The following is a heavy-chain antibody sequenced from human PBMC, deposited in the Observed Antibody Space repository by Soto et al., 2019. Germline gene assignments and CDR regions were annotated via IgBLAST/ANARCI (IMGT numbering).Heavy chain of an antibody. J-gene: IGHJ4*02. D-gene: IGHD6-13*01. CDR3: ARDFMSSWYMGFEY. Sequence: GASLKVSCKASGYTFTSYVISWVRQAPGQGLEWMGWISAYNGNTNYAQKLQGRVTMTPDTSTSTAYMELRSLRSDDTAVYYCARDFMSSWYMGFEYWGQGTLVTVSS. CDR1: GYTFTSYV. CDR2: ISAYNGNT. V-gene: IGHV1-18*01.